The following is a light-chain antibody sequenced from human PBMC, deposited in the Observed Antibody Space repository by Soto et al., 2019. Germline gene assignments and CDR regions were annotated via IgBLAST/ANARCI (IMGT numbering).Light chain of an antibody. J-gene: IGKJ3*01. CDR3: QQFNTLPGFT. V-gene: IGKV1-13*02. Sequence: AIQLTQSPSSLSASVGDRVTITCRASQGISSALAWYQQKPGKAPKLLIYDASSLESGVPSRFSGSGSGTDFTLTISSLQPEDFATDYCQQFNTLPGFTFGPGTKVDIK. CDR2: DAS. CDR1: QGISSA.